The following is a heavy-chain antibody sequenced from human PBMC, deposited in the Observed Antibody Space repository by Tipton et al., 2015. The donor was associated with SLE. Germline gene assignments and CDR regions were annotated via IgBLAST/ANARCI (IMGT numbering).Heavy chain of an antibody. CDR2: IYYSGST. D-gene: IGHD7-27*01. CDR3: PRGRTGFDY. Sequence: TLSLTCTVSGGSISSGGYYWSWIRPHPGKGLEWIGYIYYSGSTYYNLSLRSRVAISLHTSKNQFSLKMTSVTAADTAVYYCPRGRTGFDYWGHGTLVTVSS. CDR1: GGSISSGGYY. J-gene: IGHJ4*01. V-gene: IGHV4-31*03.